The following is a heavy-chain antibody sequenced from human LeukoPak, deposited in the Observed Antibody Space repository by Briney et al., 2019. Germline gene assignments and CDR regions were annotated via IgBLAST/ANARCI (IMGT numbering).Heavy chain of an antibody. CDR1: GFTMSDHF. J-gene: IGHJ4*02. CDR3: IRGGANSPFDY. Sequence: GGSLRLSCAASGFTMSDHFMDWVRQAPGKGLEWVGRSRNKANSYTTEYAASVKGRFTILREDSKNSVFLQMNGLRTEDTAVYYCIRGGANSPFDYWGQGTLVTVSS. CDR2: SRNKANSYTT. D-gene: IGHD1-1*01. V-gene: IGHV3-72*01.